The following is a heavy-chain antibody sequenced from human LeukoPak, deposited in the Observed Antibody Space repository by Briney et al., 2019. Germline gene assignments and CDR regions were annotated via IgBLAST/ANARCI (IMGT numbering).Heavy chain of an antibody. V-gene: IGHV1-18*01. D-gene: IGHD3-10*01. Sequence: ASVKVSCKASGYTFTSYGISWVRQAPGQGLEWMGWISAYNGNTNYAQKLQGRVTMTTDTSTSTAYMELRSLGSDDTAVYYCARDGDRAPIYGSGSYHQWGWFDPWGQGTLVTVSS. CDR1: GYTFTSYG. CDR2: ISAYNGNT. CDR3: ARDGDRAPIYGSGSYHQWGWFDP. J-gene: IGHJ5*02.